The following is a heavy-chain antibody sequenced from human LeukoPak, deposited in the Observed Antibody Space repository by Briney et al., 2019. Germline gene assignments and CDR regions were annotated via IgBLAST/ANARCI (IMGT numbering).Heavy chain of an antibody. CDR1: GSTFNGHW. CDR3: AREWYDYGGDSEGY. J-gene: IGHJ4*02. CDR2: IKEDGRQA. D-gene: IGHD4-23*01. Sequence: GGSLRLSCVGSGSTFNGHWLTWVRQAPGRGLEWVASIKEDGRQAYYMDSVKDRFTISRDNSKKSLYLQMNSLRIEDTAVYYCAREWYDYGGDSEGYWGQGTRVSVSS. V-gene: IGHV3-7*01.